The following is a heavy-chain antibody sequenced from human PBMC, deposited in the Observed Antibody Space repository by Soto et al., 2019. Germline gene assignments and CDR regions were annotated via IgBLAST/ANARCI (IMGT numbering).Heavy chain of an antibody. CDR1: GGLLSSYA. D-gene: IGHD3-22*01. CDR2: SIPTFGTT. CDR3: ARGINDYYDGTGPSWDDAFDI. J-gene: IGHJ3*02. Sequence: QVQLVQSGAEVKRPGSSVKVSCKTSGGLLSSYAISWVRQAPGQGLEWMGGSIPTFGTTVYAQNFQGRVSITADRSTGTASLELRGLRSQDTAVYYCARGINDYYDGTGPSWDDAFDIWGQGTMVTVSS. V-gene: IGHV1-69*06.